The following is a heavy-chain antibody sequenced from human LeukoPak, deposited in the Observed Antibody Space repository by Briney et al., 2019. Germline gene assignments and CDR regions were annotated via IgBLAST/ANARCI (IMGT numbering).Heavy chain of an antibody. Sequence: ASVSVSCTASGFTFTAYGINWMRQAPGQGLEWMGWISAYNGDTKYAQKVQGRVSMTTDTSTNTAYMEVRSLRADDTAVYYCARLGRYHLFSYMDVWGKGTTVTVSS. J-gene: IGHJ6*03. CDR1: GFTFTAYG. V-gene: IGHV1-18*01. D-gene: IGHD1-26*01. CDR3: ARLGRYHLFSYMDV. CDR2: ISAYNGDT.